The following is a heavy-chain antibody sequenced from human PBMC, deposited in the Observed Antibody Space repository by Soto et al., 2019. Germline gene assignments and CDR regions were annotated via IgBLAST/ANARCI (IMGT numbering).Heavy chain of an antibody. CDR3: ARSGGYCSSTSCYRHFDY. CDR2: IYTSGST. V-gene: IGHV4-4*07. D-gene: IGHD2-2*01. J-gene: IGHJ4*02. CDR1: GGSISSYY. Sequence: PSETLSLTCTVSGGSISSYYWSWIRQPAGKGLEWIGRIYTSGSTNYNPSLKSRVTMSVDTSKNQFSLKLSSVTAADTAVYYCARSGGYCSSTSCYRHFDYWGQGTLVTVSS.